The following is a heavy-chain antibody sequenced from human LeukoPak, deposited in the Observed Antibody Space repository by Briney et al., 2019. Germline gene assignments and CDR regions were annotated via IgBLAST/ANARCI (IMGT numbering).Heavy chain of an antibody. Sequence: PGGSQRLSCVASGFTFTNYGMMWVRQAPGKGLVWVSYINNDGRSTTYADSVKGRFTISRDNAKNTLYLQTNSLRAEDTAMYYCARNYNGMSYWGQGTLVIVSS. CDR3: ARNYNGMSY. CDR2: INNDGRST. D-gene: IGHD1-26*01. CDR1: GFTFTNYG. V-gene: IGHV3-74*01. J-gene: IGHJ4*02.